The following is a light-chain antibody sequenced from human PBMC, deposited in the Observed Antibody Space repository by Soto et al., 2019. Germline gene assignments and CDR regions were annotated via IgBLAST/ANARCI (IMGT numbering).Light chain of an antibody. CDR2: GTT. CDR1: SANIGAGYD. CDR3: QSYDGTLSGSYV. J-gene: IGLJ1*01. Sequence: VLTQPPSVSGAPGQRVTMSCTGSSANIGAGYDVHWYQQLPGTAPKLVMYGTTNRPSGVPDRFSGSKSGTSASLAITGLQAEDEADYYCQSYDGTLSGSYVFGIGTKVTVL. V-gene: IGLV1-40*01.